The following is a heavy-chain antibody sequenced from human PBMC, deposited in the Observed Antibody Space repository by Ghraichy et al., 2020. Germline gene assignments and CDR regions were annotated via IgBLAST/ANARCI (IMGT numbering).Heavy chain of an antibody. D-gene: IGHD3-10*01. CDR3: VRDASYYGSGSLPDI. CDR1: GGSFSRYY. J-gene: IGHJ4*02. Sequence: ESLNISCAVHGGSFSRYYWTWIRQPPGKGLEWIGEINHGGSTNYNPSLKSRVIISIDTSERQLSLNLTSVTAADTAVYYCVRDASYYGSGSLPDIWGQGTLVTVSS. V-gene: IGHV4-34*01. CDR2: INHGGST.